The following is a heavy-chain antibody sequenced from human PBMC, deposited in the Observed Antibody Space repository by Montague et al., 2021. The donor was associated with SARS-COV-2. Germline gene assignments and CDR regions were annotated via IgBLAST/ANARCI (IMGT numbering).Heavy chain of an antibody. CDR3: ARQIATSGQWAVDI. CDR1: GGSITTSGHY. J-gene: IGHJ3*02. V-gene: IGHV4-39*01. Sequence: SETLSLTCTVSGGSITTSGHYWGWIRQPPGTGLEWIASDHYSATKYYNPSLRSRLTISVDTSKNQFSLRLNSVTAADTAVYFCARQIATSGQWAVDIWGQGTAVTVSS. D-gene: IGHD6-19*01. CDR2: DHYSATK.